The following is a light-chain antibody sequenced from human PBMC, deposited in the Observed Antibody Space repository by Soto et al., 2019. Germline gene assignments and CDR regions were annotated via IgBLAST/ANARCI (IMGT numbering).Light chain of an antibody. CDR3: KSYAGSNNYV. V-gene: IGLV2-8*01. J-gene: IGLJ7*01. CDR1: KNDIGVYDF. CDR2: EVV. Sequence: QSVLTQPPSASGSPGQSVTISCTGTKNDIGVYDFVSWYQHHPGKAPRLIIYEVVQRPSGVPDRFSGSKSGNTASLTVSGLQAADEADYFCKSYAGSNNYVFGSGTQLTVL.